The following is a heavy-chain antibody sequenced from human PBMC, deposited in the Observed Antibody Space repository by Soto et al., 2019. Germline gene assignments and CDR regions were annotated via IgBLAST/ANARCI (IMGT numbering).Heavy chain of an antibody. CDR2: IYYSGST. CDR3: ARGLVVRGVRYYYYMDV. J-gene: IGHJ6*03. CDR1: GGSIRSYY. Sequence: SECLCVTCSVAGGSIRSYYWICVRQPPGKGLEWIGYIYYSGSTNYNPSLKSRVTISVDTSKNQFSLKLSSVTAADTAVYYCARGLVVRGVRYYYYMDVWRKGTTVT. V-gene: IGHV4-59*01. D-gene: IGHD3-10*01.